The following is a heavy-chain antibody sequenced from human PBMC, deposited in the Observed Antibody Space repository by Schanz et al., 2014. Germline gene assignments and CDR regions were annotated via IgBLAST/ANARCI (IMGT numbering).Heavy chain of an antibody. J-gene: IGHJ6*02. CDR3: ARDFDDRRGYGSGYCLGDCMDV. CDR2: ISSGSSYA. Sequence: VQLVESGGGVVQPGRSLRLSCAASGFIFSSYGLHWVRQAPGKGLEWVSDISSGSSYANYADSVKGRFTISRDNAKYSLYLQMNSLRAEDTAVYYCARDFDDRRGYGSGYCLGDCMDVWGQGTTVTVSS. CDR1: GFIFSSYG. D-gene: IGHD3-10*01. V-gene: IGHV3-21*05.